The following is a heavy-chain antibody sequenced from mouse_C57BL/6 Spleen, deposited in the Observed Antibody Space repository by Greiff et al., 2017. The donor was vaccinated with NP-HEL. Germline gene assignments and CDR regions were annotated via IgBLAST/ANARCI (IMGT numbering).Heavy chain of an antibody. J-gene: IGHJ1*03. Sequence: VQLQQSGAELAKPGASVKLSCKASGYTFTSYWMHWVKQRPGQGLEWIGYINPSSGYTKYNQKFKDKATLTADKSSSTAYRQLSSLTYEDSAVYSCARSSYDYDRDWYFDVWGTGTTVTVSA. CDR1: GYTFTSYW. CDR2: INPSSGYT. D-gene: IGHD2-4*01. CDR3: ARSSYDYDRDWYFDV. V-gene: IGHV1-7*01.